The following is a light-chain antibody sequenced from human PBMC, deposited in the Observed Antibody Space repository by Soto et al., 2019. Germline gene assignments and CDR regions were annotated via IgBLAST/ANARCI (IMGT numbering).Light chain of an antibody. Sequence: QSVLTQPPSVSGAPGQRVTISCTGSSSNIGAGYDVHWYQQLPGTAPKLLIYGNSNRPSGVPDRFSGSKSGTSASLAITGLQAEDEADYYCSSYAGNNTFYVFGTGTKVTVL. J-gene: IGLJ1*01. CDR2: GNS. V-gene: IGLV1-40*01. CDR1: SSNIGAGYD. CDR3: SSYAGNNTFYV.